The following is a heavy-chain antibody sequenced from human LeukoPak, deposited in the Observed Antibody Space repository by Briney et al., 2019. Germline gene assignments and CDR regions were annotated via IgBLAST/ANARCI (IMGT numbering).Heavy chain of an antibody. CDR1: GGSISSGSYY. J-gene: IGHJ4*02. CDR3: ARGYYDSSGYYHEGY. D-gene: IGHD3-22*01. CDR2: IYTSGST. Sequence: SQTLSLTCTVSGGSISSGSYYRSWIRQPAGKGLEWIGRIYTSGSTNYNPSLKSRVTIPVDTSKNQFSLKLSSVTAADTAVYYCARGYYDSSGYYHEGYWGQGTLVTVSS. V-gene: IGHV4-61*02.